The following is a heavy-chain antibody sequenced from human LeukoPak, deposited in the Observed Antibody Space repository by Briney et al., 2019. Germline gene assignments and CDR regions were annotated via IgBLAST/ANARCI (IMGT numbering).Heavy chain of an antibody. CDR3: TGGSGWYSPDY. Sequence: PGGSLRLSCAASGFTFSGSVMHWVRRASGKGLEWVGRTTSKPNSYATVYAASVKGKFTISSDDSKNTAYLQMNSLKPEDTAVYYCTGGSGWYSPDYWGQGTLVTVSS. D-gene: IGHD6-19*01. J-gene: IGHJ4*02. V-gene: IGHV3-73*01. CDR1: GFTFSGSV. CDR2: TTSKPNSYAT.